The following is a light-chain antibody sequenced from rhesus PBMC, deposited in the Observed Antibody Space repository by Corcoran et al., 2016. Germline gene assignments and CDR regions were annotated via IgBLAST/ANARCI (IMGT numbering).Light chain of an antibody. CDR3: QQHDNSPVT. V-gene: IGKV1-69*01. Sequence: DIQMTQSPSSLSASVGDRFTITCRASQDISNWLAWYQQKPGKAPNLLIYRSSNLETGVPSRLSGSGSGTDFTLTISSLQPEDIATYYCQQHDNSPVTFGPGTKLNIK. J-gene: IGKJ3*01. CDR1: QDISNW. CDR2: RSS.